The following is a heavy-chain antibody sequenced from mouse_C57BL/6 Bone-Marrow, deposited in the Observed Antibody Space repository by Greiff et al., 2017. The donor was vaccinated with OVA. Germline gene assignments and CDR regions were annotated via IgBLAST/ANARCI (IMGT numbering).Heavy chain of an antibody. CDR3: ARDRGTTVVRPFDY. Sequence: EVKLLESGGGLVKPGGSLKLSCAASGFPFSSYSLSWVRQTPDQRLALVATISDGGSSTYYPDNVKGRFTISRENAKNNLYLQMSHLKSEDTAMYYCARDRGTTVVRPFDYWGQGTTLTVSS. V-gene: IGHV5-4*01. CDR2: ISDGGSST. D-gene: IGHD1-1*01. J-gene: IGHJ2*01. CDR1: GFPFSSYS.